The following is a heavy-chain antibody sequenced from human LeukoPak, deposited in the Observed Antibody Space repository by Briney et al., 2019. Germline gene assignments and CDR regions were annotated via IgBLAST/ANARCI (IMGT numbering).Heavy chain of an antibody. V-gene: IGHV3-23*01. Sequence: GGSLRLSRAASGFTFSAYGMSWVRQSPGQELEGVSGISANGSITVYARSVRARFTISRDNPQNTIYLQMSSLRAEASTLSCFTRFGDYGEYWGEGALVTDSS. J-gene: IGHJ4*02. CDR1: GFTFSAYG. D-gene: IGHD4-17*01. CDR3: TRFGDYGEY. CDR2: ISANGSIT.